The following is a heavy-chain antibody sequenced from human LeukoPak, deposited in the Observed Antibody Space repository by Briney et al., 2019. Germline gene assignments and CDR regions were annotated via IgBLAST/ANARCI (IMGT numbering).Heavy chain of an antibody. D-gene: IGHD2-2*01. V-gene: IGHV3-21*01. J-gene: IGHJ5*02. CDR1: GFTFSSYS. Sequence: GGSLRLSCAASGFTFSSYSMNWVRQAPGKGLEWASYISSSSSYIYYADSVKGRFTISRDNAKNSLYLQMNSLRAEDTAVYYCARGTLWGYCSSTSCDSNWFDPWGQGTLVTVSS. CDR3: ARGTLWGYCSSTSCDSNWFDP. CDR2: ISSSSSYI.